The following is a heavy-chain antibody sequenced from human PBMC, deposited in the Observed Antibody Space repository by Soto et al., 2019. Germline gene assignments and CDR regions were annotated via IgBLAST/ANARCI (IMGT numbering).Heavy chain of an antibody. V-gene: IGHV3-11*01. J-gene: IGHJ6*03. CDR3: ARSEGNMGGSGSYHYYYMDV. CDR1: GFTFSDYY. CDR2: ISSSGSTI. Sequence: GGSLRLSCAASGFTFSDYYMSWIRQAPGKGLEWVSYISSSGSTIYYADSVKDRFTISRDNAKNSLYLQMNSLRAEDTAVYYCARSEGNMGGSGSYHYYYMDVWGKGTTVTVSS. D-gene: IGHD3-10*01.